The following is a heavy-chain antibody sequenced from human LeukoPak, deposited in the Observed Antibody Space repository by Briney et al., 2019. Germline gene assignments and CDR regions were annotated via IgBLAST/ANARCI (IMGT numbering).Heavy chain of an antibody. CDR3: SRARTNGYNYIYYFDY. J-gene: IGHJ4*02. D-gene: IGHD5-24*01. Sequence: GGSLRLSCAASGFTFSSYAMSWVRQAPGKGLEWVSAISGSGGSTYYADSVKGRFTISRDNSKNTLYLQMNSLRAEDTAVYYCSRARTNGYNYIYYFDYWGQGTLVTVSS. CDR1: GFTFSSYA. V-gene: IGHV3-23*01. CDR2: ISGSGGST.